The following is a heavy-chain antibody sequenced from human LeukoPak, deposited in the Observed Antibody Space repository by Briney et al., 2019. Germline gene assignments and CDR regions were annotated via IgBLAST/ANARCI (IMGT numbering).Heavy chain of an antibody. CDR2: MNPNTGRT. D-gene: IGHD3-22*01. Sequence: ASVKVSCKASRYTFTSYDINWVREAAGQGLEWMGWMNPNTGRTGFAQKFQGRLTMTSDTSISTAYMELSRLRSEDTAVYYCARLSQTPDYYSNGGYYYLGYWGQGTPVTVSS. CDR3: ARLSQTPDYYSNGGYYYLGY. CDR1: RYTFTSYD. V-gene: IGHV1-8*01. J-gene: IGHJ4*02.